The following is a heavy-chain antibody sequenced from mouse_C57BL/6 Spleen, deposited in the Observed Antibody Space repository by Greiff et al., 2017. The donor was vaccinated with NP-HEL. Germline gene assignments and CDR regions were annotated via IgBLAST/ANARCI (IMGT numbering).Heavy chain of an antibody. Sequence: EVKLMESGGDLLKPGGSLKLPCASSGFTFSSYGMSLVRLTPDKRLEWVATISSGGSYTYYPDSVKGRFTISRDNAKNTLYLQMSSLKSEDTAMYYCATTGKALYYFDYWGQGTTLTVSS. J-gene: IGHJ2*01. V-gene: IGHV5-6*01. CDR1: GFTFSSYG. D-gene: IGHD4-1*02. CDR3: ATTGKALYYFDY. CDR2: ISSGGSYT.